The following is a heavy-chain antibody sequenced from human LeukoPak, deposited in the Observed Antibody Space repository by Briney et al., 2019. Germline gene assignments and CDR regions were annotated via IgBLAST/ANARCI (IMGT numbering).Heavy chain of an antibody. CDR1: GGSISSYY. V-gene: IGHV4-59*12. D-gene: IGHD6-6*01. Sequence: PSETLSLTCTVSGGSISSYYWSWIRQPPGKGLEWIGYIYYSGSTNYNPSLKSRVTISVDTSKNQFSLKLSSVTAADTAVYYCARGYGSSDFDYWGQGTLVTVSS. CDR3: ARGYGSSDFDY. J-gene: IGHJ4*02. CDR2: IYYSGST.